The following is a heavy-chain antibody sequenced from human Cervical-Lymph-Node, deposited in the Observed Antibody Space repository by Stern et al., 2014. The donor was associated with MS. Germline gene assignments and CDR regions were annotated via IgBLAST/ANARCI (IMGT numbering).Heavy chain of an antibody. Sequence: KLVESGGGSVQPGRSLRLSCAASGFTFDDCAMHWVRQAPGKGLEWVSGISWNSNNIGYADSVRGRFTISRDNAKNSLYLQMNGLRPEDTALYYCAKDISERHYYFDSWGEGTLVTVSS. V-gene: IGHV3-9*01. J-gene: IGHJ4*02. CDR2: ISWNSNNI. CDR1: GFTFDDCA. D-gene: IGHD3-16*02. CDR3: AKDISERHYYFDS.